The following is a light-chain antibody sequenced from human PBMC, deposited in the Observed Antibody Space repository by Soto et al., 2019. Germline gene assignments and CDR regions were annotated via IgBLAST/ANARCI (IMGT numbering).Light chain of an antibody. CDR2: YDS. J-gene: IGLJ2*01. CDR3: QVWDSSSDRVV. Sequence: YELTQPPSVSVAPGKTATITCGGNNIGSKSVHWYQQKPGQAPVLVIYYDSDRPSGIPERFSGSNSGNTATLTISSVEAGDEADYYCQVWDSSSDRVVFGGGTKLTVL. CDR1: NIGSKS. V-gene: IGLV3-21*04.